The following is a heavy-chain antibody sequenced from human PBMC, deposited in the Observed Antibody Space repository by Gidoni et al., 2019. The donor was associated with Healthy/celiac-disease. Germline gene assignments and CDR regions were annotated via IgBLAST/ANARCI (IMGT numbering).Heavy chain of an antibody. CDR3: ARDGYDVWSGYSPLGYYYYYGMDV. CDR2: IYYSGST. CDR1: GGSISSYY. D-gene: IGHD3-3*01. J-gene: IGHJ6*02. V-gene: IGHV4-59*01. Sequence: QVQLQESGPGLVKPSETLSLTCTVSGGSISSYYWIWIRQPPGKGLEWIVYIYYSGSTNYNHSLKSRLTISVDTSKNQCSLKMSFVTAADTAVYYCARDGYDVWSGYSPLGYYYYYGMDVWGQGTTVTVSS.